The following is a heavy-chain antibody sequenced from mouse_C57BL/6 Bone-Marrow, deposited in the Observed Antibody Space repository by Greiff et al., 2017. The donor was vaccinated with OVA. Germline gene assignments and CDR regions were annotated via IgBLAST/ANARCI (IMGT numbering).Heavy chain of an antibody. CDR1: GYAFSSYW. Sequence: QVQLQQSGAELVKPGASVKISCKASGYAFSSYWMNWVKQRPGKGLEWIGQIYPGDGDTNYNGKFKGKATLTADKSSSTAYMQLSSLTSEDSAVYFCAREGDYDGDAMDYWGQGTSVTVSS. V-gene: IGHV1-80*01. J-gene: IGHJ4*01. D-gene: IGHD2-4*01. CDR3: AREGDYDGDAMDY. CDR2: IYPGDGDT.